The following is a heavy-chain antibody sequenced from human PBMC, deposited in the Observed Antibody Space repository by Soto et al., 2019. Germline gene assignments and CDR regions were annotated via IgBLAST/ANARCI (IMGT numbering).Heavy chain of an antibody. CDR3: AGGGGSGYYYYYYGMDV. Sequence: SETLSLTCTVSGGSISSSSYYWGWIRQPPGKGLEWIGSIYYSGSTYYNPSLKSRVTISVDTSKNQFSLKLSSVTAADTAVYYCAGGGGSGYYYYYYGMDVWGQGTTVTVSS. CDR1: GGSISSSSYY. D-gene: IGHD3-22*01. V-gene: IGHV4-39*01. CDR2: IYYSGST. J-gene: IGHJ6*02.